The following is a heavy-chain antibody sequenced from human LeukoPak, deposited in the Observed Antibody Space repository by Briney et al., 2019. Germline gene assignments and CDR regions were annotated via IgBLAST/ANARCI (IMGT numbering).Heavy chain of an antibody. CDR1: GGSISSYY. D-gene: IGHD6-13*01. CDR3: ARQGYSSSRRWFDP. Sequence: SSETLSLTCTVSGGSISSYYWSWIRQPPGKGLEWIGYIYYSGSTNYNPSLKSRVTISVDTSKNQFSLKLSSVTAADTAVYYCARQGYSSSRRWFDPWGQGTLVTVSS. CDR2: IYYSGST. V-gene: IGHV4-59*08. J-gene: IGHJ5*02.